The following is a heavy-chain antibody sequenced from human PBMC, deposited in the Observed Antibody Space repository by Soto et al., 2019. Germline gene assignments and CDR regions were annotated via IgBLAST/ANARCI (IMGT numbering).Heavy chain of an antibody. V-gene: IGHV1-18*01. D-gene: IGHD3-22*01. CDR1: GYTFNTYG. CDR2: ISAYDGKT. J-gene: IGHJ6*02. CDR3: ARVGYSSTGTTFHYHGLDV. Sequence: ASVKVSCKTSGYTFNTYGINWVRQAPGQGLELMGWISAYDGKTTYAEKFQGRVTLTTDTSTSTAYMELRSLGSDDTAMYYCARVGYSSTGTTFHYHGLDVWGQGTTVTVSS.